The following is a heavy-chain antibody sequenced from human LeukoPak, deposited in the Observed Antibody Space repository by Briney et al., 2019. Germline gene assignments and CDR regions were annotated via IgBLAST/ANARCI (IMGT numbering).Heavy chain of an antibody. V-gene: IGHV4-30-4*08. CDR3: ARVGFGNSYDSRGYLAPVDH. CDR1: GGSISSSSYY. J-gene: IGHJ4*02. CDR2: IYYRGST. Sequence: SETLSLTCTVSGGSISSSSYYWGWIRQPPGKGLEWIGYIYYRGSTYYNPSLKSRLTISLDTSRNQFSLNLRSVTAADTAVYYCARVGFGNSYDSRGYLAPVDHWGQGTQVTVSS. D-gene: IGHD3-22*01.